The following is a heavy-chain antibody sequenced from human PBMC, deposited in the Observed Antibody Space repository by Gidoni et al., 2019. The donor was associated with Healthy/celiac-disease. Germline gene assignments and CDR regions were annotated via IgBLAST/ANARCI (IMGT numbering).Heavy chain of an antibody. Sequence: SGYSLTSYWIGWVRQMPGKGLEWMGIIYPGDSDTRYSPSFQGQVTISADKSISTAYLQWSSLKASDTAMYYCARPKYYYDSSGYYYYYGMDVWGQGTTVTVSS. V-gene: IGHV5-51*01. D-gene: IGHD3-22*01. CDR2: IYPGDSDT. J-gene: IGHJ6*02. CDR1: GYSLTSYW. CDR3: ARPKYYYDSSGYYYYYGMDV.